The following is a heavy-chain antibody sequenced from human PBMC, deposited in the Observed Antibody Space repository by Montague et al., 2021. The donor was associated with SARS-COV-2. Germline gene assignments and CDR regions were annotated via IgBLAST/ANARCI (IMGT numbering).Heavy chain of an antibody. CDR3: TRDRFDLGAGRQGTMDS. V-gene: IGHV4-4*07. CDR2: MHFTGKT. CDR1: GDSITNHY. Sequence: SETLSLTCSVSGDSITNHYWSWIRQPAGKGLEWIGRMHFTGKTNFSPSFSSRLTMSGDTSKNEFSLQLTSVTAADTAIYFCTRDRFDLGAGRQGTMDSWGQGTLVTVSS. D-gene: IGHD3-10*01. J-gene: IGHJ4*02.